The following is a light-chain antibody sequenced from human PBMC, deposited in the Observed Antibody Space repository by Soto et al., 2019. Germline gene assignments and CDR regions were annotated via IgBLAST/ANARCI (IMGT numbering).Light chain of an antibody. V-gene: IGLV7-46*01. CDR3: FLSYSGDYVV. J-gene: IGLJ2*01. Sequence: QAVVTQEPSLTVSPGGTVTLTCGSSTGAVTSGLYPYWFQQKPGQAPRTLISDTNNTQSWTPARFSGSLLGGKAALTLSGAQPEDEAEYYCFLSYSGDYVVFGGGTKVTVL. CDR2: DTN. CDR1: TGAVTSGLY.